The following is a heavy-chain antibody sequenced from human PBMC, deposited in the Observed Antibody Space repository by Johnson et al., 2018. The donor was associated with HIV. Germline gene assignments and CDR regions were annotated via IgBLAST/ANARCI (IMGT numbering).Heavy chain of an antibody. D-gene: IGHD3-22*01. CDR2: IGTAGDT. V-gene: IGHV3-13*01. Sequence: VQLVESGGGVVQPGGSLRLSCAASGFTFSSYDMHWVRQATGKGLEWVSAIGTAGDTYYPGSVKGRFTISRENAKNSLYLQMNRLRAEDTAVYFCARAYSDISGYYPHAFHVWGQGTVVIVSS. CDR3: ARAYSDISGYYPHAFHV. CDR1: GFTFSSYD. J-gene: IGHJ3*01.